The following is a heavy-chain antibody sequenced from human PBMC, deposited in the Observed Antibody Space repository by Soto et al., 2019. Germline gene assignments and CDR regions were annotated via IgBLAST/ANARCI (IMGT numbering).Heavy chain of an antibody. CDR1: GGSFSGYY. Sequence: QVQLQQWGAGLLKPSETLSLTCAVYGGSFSGYYWSWIRQPPGKGLEWIGEINHSGSTNYNPSLKSRVTISVPTSKNQVSLKLSSVTAADTAVYYCSRTYSSSWSPFDYWGQGTLVTVSS. V-gene: IGHV4-34*01. D-gene: IGHD6-13*01. CDR2: INHSGST. CDR3: SRTYSSSWSPFDY. J-gene: IGHJ4*02.